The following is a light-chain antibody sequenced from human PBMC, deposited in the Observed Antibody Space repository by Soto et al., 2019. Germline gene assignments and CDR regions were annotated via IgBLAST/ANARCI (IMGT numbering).Light chain of an antibody. CDR3: QQLNSYPRT. CDR2: AAS. J-gene: IGKJ1*01. V-gene: IGKV1-9*01. CDR1: QGISSY. Sequence: DIQLTQSPSFLSASVGDRVTITCRASQGISSYFALYQQKPGKAPKLLIYAASTLQSGVPSRFSGSGYGTEFTLTISSLQPEDFATYYCQQLNSYPRTFGQGTKVEIK.